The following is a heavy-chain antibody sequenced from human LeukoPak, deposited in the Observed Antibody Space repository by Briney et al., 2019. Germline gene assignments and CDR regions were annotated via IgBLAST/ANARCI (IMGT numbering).Heavy chain of an antibody. V-gene: IGHV3-53*01. D-gene: IGHD4-17*01. CDR2: IYPNTNT. CDR1: GFSVSDNY. Sequence: GGSLRLSCAVSGFSVSDNYVSWARRAPGKGLQWVSIIYPNTNTYNAASVKGRFTISRDNSKNTIYLEIDSLTAEDTAVYYCARTNPVYADYDYWGLGSLVTVYS. CDR3: ARTNPVYADYDY. J-gene: IGHJ4*02.